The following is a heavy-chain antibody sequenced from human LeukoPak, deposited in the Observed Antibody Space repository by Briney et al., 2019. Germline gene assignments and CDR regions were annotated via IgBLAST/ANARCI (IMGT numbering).Heavy chain of an antibody. CDR1: GFTVSSNY. CDR3: ARDQYYYGSGTIDY. Sequence: GGSLRLSCAASGFTVSSNYMSWVRQAPGKGLDWVSVIYSGGSTYYADSVKGRFTISRDNSKNTLYLQMNSLRAEDTAVYYCARDQYYYGSGTIDYWGQGTLVTVSS. J-gene: IGHJ4*02. D-gene: IGHD3-10*01. V-gene: IGHV3-66*02. CDR2: IYSGGST.